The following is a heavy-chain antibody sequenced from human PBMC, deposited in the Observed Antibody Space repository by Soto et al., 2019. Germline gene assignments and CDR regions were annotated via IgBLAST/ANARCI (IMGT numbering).Heavy chain of an antibody. Sequence: GASVKVSCKASGYTFTGYYMHWVRQAPGQGLEWMGWIYPNSGGTNYAQKFQGRVTMTRDTSISTAYMELSRLRSDDTAVYYCARAGSGGYQLKNWFDTWGQGTLVTVSS. D-gene: IGHD2-2*01. CDR3: ARAGSGGYQLKNWFDT. CDR1: GYTFTGYY. J-gene: IGHJ5*02. CDR2: IYPNSGGT. V-gene: IGHV1-2*02.